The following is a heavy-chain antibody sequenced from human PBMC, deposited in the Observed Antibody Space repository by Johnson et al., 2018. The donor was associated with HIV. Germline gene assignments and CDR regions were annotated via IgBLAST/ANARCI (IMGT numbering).Heavy chain of an antibody. CDR1: GFTVSSNY. CDR3: ARDDDYYDSSGPGAFDI. D-gene: IGHD3-22*01. V-gene: IGHV3-53*01. Sequence: VQLVESGGGLIQPGGSLRLSCAASGFTVSSNYMSWVRQAPGKGLEWVSIIYSGGSTFYTDSVKGRFTISSDNSRNTLYLQMNSLRVEDTAVYYCARDDDYYDSSGPGAFDIWGQGTMVTVSS. J-gene: IGHJ3*02. CDR2: IYSGGST.